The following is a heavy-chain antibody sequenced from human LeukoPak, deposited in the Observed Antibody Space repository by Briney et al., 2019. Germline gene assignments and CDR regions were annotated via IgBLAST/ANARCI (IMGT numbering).Heavy chain of an antibody. CDR2: IWYDGSNK. V-gene: IGHV3-33*01. CDR1: GFTFSSFG. Sequence: GGSLRLSCAASGFTFSSFGMHWVRQAPGKGLEWVAVIWYDGSNKYYADSVKGRFTISRDNSKNTLYLQMNSLRAEDTAVYCCARELPPVVTYYFDYWGQGTLVTVSS. J-gene: IGHJ4*02. CDR3: ARELPPVVTYYFDY. D-gene: IGHD2-15*01.